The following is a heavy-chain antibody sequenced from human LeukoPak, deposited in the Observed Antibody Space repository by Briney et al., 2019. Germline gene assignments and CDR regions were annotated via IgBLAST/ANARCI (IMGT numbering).Heavy chain of an antibody. Sequence: GGSLRLSCAASGFSFSRYAMSWVRQAPGKGLEWVSASCGGGDRTFCADSVKGRFTISRANSKTTLYVQMSSPRDEDTAVYYCAKSYGPHDSRDHCHNNFDVWGQGTMVTVSS. CDR3: AKSYGPHDSRDHCHNNFDV. V-gene: IGHV3-23*01. CDR2: SCGGGDRT. J-gene: IGHJ3*01. CDR1: GFSFSRYA. D-gene: IGHD3-22*01.